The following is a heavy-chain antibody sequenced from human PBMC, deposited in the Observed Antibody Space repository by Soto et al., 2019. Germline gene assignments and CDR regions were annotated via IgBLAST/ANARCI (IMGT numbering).Heavy chain of an antibody. CDR3: ACSATTADYYYGMDV. CDR1: GYTFTSYA. V-gene: IGHV1-3*05. Sequence: QVQLVQSGAEEKKPGASVKVSCKASGYTFTSYAMHWVRQAPGQRLEWRGWMNAGNGNTKYSQKFQARVTINRDTSAITAYMELSSLRSEDTALSYCACSATTADYYYGMDVWGQGTTVTVSS. D-gene: IGHD1-26*01. J-gene: IGHJ6*02. CDR2: MNAGNGNT.